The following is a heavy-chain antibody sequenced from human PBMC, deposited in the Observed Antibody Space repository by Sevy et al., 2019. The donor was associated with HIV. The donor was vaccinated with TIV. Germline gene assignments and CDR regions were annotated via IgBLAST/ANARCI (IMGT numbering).Heavy chain of an antibody. CDR2: IYHSGST. D-gene: IGHD5-18*01. CDR3: PRAPVTAMVYFDY. Sequence: SETLSLTCAVSGGSISSGGYSWSWIRQPPGKGLEWIGYIYHSGSTYYNPSLKSRVTISVDRSKNQFSLKLSSVTAADTAVYYCPRAPVTAMVYFDYWGQGTLVTVSS. V-gene: IGHV4-30-2*01. J-gene: IGHJ4*02. CDR1: GGSISSGGYS.